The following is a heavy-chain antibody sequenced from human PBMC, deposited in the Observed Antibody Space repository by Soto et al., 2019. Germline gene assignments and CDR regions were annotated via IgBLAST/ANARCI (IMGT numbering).Heavy chain of an antibody. Sequence: GGSLRLSCAASGFPFHSYSMNWVRQAPGRGLEWVSYIAGGGHTIYYADSVKGRFTISRDDAKSSLYLQMNSLRDDDTAIYYCARDPISGSFDFWCQGTLVTVSS. CDR3: ARDPISGSFDF. CDR1: GFPFHSYS. J-gene: IGHJ4*02. V-gene: IGHV3-48*02. CDR2: IAGGGHTI. D-gene: IGHD6-19*01.